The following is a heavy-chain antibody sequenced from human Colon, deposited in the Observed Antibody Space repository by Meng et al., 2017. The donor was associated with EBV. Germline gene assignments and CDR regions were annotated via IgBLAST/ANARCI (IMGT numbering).Heavy chain of an antibody. V-gene: IGHV4-4*02. CDR2: IYHSGST. D-gene: IGHD5-18*01. Sequence: LYESGPGPVKPSETLSLTGAVSGGSIRSVYWWTWDRQSPGKGLEWIGEIYHSGSTVWNPPLKSRVTISVDKSKNQFSLKLTSVTAADTAVYYCARGGYYSFNYWGQRTLVTVSS. CDR1: GGSIRSVYW. J-gene: IGHJ4*02. CDR3: ARGGYYSFNY.